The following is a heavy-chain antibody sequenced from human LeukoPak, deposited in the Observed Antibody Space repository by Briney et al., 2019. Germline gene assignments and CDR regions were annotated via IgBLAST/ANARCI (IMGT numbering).Heavy chain of an antibody. CDR3: AYQGFLEWFRGYFDY. V-gene: IGHV1-69*13. J-gene: IGHJ4*02. CDR2: IIPIFGTA. Sequence: SVRVSCKASGYTFTDYYMHWPRQAPGQGLEWMGGIIPIFGTANYAQKFQGRVTITADESTSTAYMELSSLRSEDTAVYYCAYQGFLEWFRGYFDYWGQGTLVTVSS. CDR1: GYTFTDYY. D-gene: IGHD3-3*01.